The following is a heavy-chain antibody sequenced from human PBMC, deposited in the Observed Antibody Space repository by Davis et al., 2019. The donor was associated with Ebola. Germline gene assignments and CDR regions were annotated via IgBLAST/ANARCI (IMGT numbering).Heavy chain of an antibody. CDR2: IIPIFGPA. Sequence: SVKVSCKASGYTFTSYAISWVRQAPGQGLEWMGGIIPIFGPANYAQKFQGRVTITADKSTSTAYMELCSLRSEDTAVYYCASWGYCSSTSCRNYYYYGMDVWGQGTTVTVSS. J-gene: IGHJ6*02. CDR3: ASWGYCSSTSCRNYYYYGMDV. CDR1: GYTFTSYA. D-gene: IGHD2-2*01. V-gene: IGHV1-69*06.